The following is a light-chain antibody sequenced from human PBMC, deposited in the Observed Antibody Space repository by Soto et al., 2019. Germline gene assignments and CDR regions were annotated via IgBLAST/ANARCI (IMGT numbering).Light chain of an antibody. CDR3: TSYTPSSTYV. CDR1: SSDVGNYDY. CDR2: AVS. Sequence: QSALTQPASVSGSPGQWITISCTGTSSDVGNYDYVSWYQQYPGKAPKLMIYAVSRRPSGVSNRFSGSKSGNTASLTISGLQAEDEADYYCTSYTPSSTYVFGTGTKLTVL. J-gene: IGLJ1*01. V-gene: IGLV2-14*03.